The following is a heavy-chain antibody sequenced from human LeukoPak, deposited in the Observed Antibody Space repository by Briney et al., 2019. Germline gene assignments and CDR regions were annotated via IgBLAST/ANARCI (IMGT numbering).Heavy chain of an antibody. D-gene: IGHD2-2*01. CDR1: GFTFSSYA. CDR3: ARWSIVGSTSCLDY. V-gene: IGHV3-30-3*01. J-gene: IGHJ4*02. Sequence: GRSLRLSCAASGFTFSSYAMHWVRQAPGKGLEWVAVISYDGSNKYYADSVKGRFTISRDNSKNTLYLQMNSLRAEDTAVYYCARWSIVGSTSCLDYWGQGTLVTVSS. CDR2: ISYDGSNK.